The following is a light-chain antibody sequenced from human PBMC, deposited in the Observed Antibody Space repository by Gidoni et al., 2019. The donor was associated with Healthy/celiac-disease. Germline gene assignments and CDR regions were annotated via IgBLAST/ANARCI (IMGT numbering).Light chain of an antibody. CDR2: GPS. J-gene: IGKJ5*01. Sequence: EIVFTQSPGTLSLSPGERATLSCRASQSVTSSSVAWYQQKLGQAPRLLIHGPSSRATGIPDRFSGSGSGTDFTLTISRLELEDSAVYYCHQYGTSPFTFGQGTRLEI. V-gene: IGKV3-20*01. CDR1: QSVTSSS. CDR3: HQYGTSPFT.